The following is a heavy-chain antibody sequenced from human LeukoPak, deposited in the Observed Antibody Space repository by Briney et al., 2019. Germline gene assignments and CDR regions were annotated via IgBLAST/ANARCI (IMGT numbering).Heavy chain of an antibody. D-gene: IGHD6-6*01. V-gene: IGHV4-59*01. CDR3: ARNARVYPPDAFDI. CDR1: GVSISNYY. J-gene: IGHJ3*02. Sequence: SETLSLTCAVSGVSISNYYWTWIRQPPENGLEWIGYIYYTGSTNYNPSLKSRVTISLDTSKDQFSLKLRSVTAADTAVYYCARNARVYPPDAFDIWDRGTMVTVSS. CDR2: IYYTGST.